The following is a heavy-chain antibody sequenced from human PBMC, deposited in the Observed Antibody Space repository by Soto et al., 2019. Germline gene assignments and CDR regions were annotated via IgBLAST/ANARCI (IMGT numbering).Heavy chain of an antibody. V-gene: IGHV3-30-3*01. CDR3: ARQEGRNFDY. Sequence: QVQLVESGGGVVQPGRSLRLSCAASGFTFSGYAMHWVRQAPGKGLEWVAIISYDGSNKYYADSVKGRFTISRDNSKNTLYLEMNSLRAEDTAVYYCARQEGRNFDYWGQGTLVTVSS. CDR1: GFTFSGYA. CDR2: ISYDGSNK. J-gene: IGHJ4*02.